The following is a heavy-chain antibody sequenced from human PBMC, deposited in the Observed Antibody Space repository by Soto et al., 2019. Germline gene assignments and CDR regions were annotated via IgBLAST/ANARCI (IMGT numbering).Heavy chain of an antibody. V-gene: IGHV4-39*01. CDR3: AGNNYSNYFPYYFDY. J-gene: IGHJ4*02. CDR1: GGSISSSSYY. Sequence: SEPLSLTCTVSGGSISSSSYYWGWIRQPPGKGLEWIGSIYYSGSTYYNPSLKSRVTISVDTSKNQFSLKLSSVTAADTAVYYCAGNNYSNYFPYYFDYWGQGTLVTVSS. D-gene: IGHD4-4*01. CDR2: IYYSGST.